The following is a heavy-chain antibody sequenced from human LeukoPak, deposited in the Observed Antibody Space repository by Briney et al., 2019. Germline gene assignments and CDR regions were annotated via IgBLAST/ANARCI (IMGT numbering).Heavy chain of an antibody. D-gene: IGHD1-26*01. CDR1: GYTFTSYG. CDR2: VSTYNGNT. Sequence: ASVKVSCKASGYTFTSYGISWMRQAPGQGLEWMGWVSTYNGNTKYAQNLQGRVTTTTDTSTSTAYMELRSLRSDDTAMYYCARQSTGSYYSPIDYWGQGTLVTVSS. J-gene: IGHJ4*02. V-gene: IGHV1-18*01. CDR3: ARQSTGSYYSPIDY.